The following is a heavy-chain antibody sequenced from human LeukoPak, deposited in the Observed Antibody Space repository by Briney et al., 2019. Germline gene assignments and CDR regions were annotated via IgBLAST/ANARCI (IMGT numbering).Heavy chain of an antibody. CDR3: ARPYCSGGDCLRYFDL. J-gene: IGHJ2*01. CDR1: GYTFTSYD. D-gene: IGHD2-15*01. CDR2: MNPISGNT. Sequence: ASVKVSCKASGYTFTSYDISWVRQATGQGLEWMGWMNPISGNTGYAQKFQGRVTMTRSTSISTAYMELCSLRSEDTAVYYCARPYCSGGDCLRYFDLWGRGTLITVSS. V-gene: IGHV1-8*01.